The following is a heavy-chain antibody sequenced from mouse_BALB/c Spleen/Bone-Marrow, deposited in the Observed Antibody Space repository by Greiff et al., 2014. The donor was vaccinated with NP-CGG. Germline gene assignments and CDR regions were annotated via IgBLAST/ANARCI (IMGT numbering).Heavy chain of an antibody. CDR2: IDPANGNT. CDR1: GFNIKDTY. D-gene: IGHD1-1*01. J-gene: IGHJ3*01. V-gene: IGHV14-3*02. CDR3: AGYYYGSSTFAY. Sequence: LVESGAELVKPGASVKLSCTASGFNIKDTYMHWVKQRPEQGLEWIGRIDPANGNTKYDPKFQGKATITADTSSNTAYLQLSSLTSEDTAVYYCAGYYYGSSTFAYWGQGLWSLSL.